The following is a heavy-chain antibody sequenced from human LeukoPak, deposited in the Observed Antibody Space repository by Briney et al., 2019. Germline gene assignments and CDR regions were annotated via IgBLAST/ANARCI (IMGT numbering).Heavy chain of an antibody. CDR2: IIPIFGIA. D-gene: IGHD1-14*01. Sequence: SVKLSCKASGATFSSYAISWVRQAPGQGLEWMGRIIPIFGIANYAQKFQGRVTITADKSTSTAYMELSSLRSEDTAVYYCAREGVPEYYFGDWGHGTMVTVAS. CDR1: GATFSSYA. CDR3: AREGVPEYYFGD. V-gene: IGHV1-69*04. J-gene: IGHJ4*01.